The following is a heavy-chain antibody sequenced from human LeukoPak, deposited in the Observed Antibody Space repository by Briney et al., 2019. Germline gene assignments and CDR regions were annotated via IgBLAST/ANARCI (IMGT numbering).Heavy chain of an antibody. CDR3: AVLHYYAMDV. V-gene: IGHV3-9*01. Sequence: PGGSLRLSCAASGFTFDDYAMHWVRQAPGKSLEWVSGISWNSGTKGYADSVKGRFTISRDNAKNSLYLQMNSLRGEDAALYYCAVLHYYAMDVWGQGTTVTVSS. D-gene: IGHD2-8*01. J-gene: IGHJ6*02. CDR2: ISWNSGTK. CDR1: GFTFDDYA.